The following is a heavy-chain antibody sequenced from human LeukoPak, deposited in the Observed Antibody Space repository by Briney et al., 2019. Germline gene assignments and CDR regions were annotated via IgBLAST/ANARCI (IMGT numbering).Heavy chain of an antibody. Sequence: ASVKVSCKVSGYTLTELSMHWVRQAPGKGLEWMGGFDPEDGETIYAQKFQGRVTMTTDTSTSTAYIELRSLRSDDTAVYYCARDSDPPDYWGQGTLVTVSS. CDR3: ARDSDPPDY. D-gene: IGHD1-26*01. CDR1: GYTLTELS. J-gene: IGHJ4*02. V-gene: IGHV1-24*01. CDR2: FDPEDGET.